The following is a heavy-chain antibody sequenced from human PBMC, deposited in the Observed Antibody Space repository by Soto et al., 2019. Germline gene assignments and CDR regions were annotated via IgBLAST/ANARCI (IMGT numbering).Heavy chain of an antibody. J-gene: IGHJ6*02. D-gene: IGHD3-22*01. CDR1: GGSFSGYY. Sequence: SETLSLTCAGYGGSFSGYYWSWIRQPPGKGLEWIGEINHSGSTNYNPSLKSRVTISVGTSKNQFSLKLSSVTAADTAVYYCARLPYYYDSSGPYYYYYGMDVWGQGTTVTVSS. CDR2: INHSGST. V-gene: IGHV4-34*01. CDR3: ARLPYYYDSSGPYYYYYGMDV.